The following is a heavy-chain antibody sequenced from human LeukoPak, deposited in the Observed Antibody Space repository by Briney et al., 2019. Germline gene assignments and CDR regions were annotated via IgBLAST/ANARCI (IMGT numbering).Heavy chain of an antibody. D-gene: IGHD3-22*01. CDR3: TKGYYDPFDC. J-gene: IGHJ4*02. V-gene: IGHV4-59*02. CDR2: ISYDGKT. CDR1: APSVNTFC. Sequence: SETLSLTWPLAAPSVNTFCSDSVRQPPGKGLEWIGYISYDGKTNYNPSLKSRLTLSVDTSKNQFSLNLNSVTAAATAKYYGTKGYYDPFDCWGQGTLVTVTS.